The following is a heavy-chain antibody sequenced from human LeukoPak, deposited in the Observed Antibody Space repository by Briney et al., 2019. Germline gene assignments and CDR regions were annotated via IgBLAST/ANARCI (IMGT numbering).Heavy chain of an antibody. Sequence: GGPLRLSCAVSGLTFSSSWMDWVRQAPGKGLEWVASINPDGNKKYSADSVKGRFTISRDNAENSLYLQMNSLRVEDTAFYYCARDLAYSRLDYWGQGMLVTVSS. D-gene: IGHD5-18*01. V-gene: IGHV3-7*01. CDR2: INPDGNKK. CDR1: GLTFSSSW. CDR3: ARDLAYSRLDY. J-gene: IGHJ4*02.